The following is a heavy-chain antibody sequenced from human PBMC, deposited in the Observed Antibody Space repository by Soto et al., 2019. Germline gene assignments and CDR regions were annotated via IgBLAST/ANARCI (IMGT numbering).Heavy chain of an antibody. D-gene: IGHD1-1*01. CDR3: ARDQLEGNWFDP. CDR2: IYYSGST. Sequence: SETLSLTCTVSGGSISSYYWSWIRQPPGKGLEWIGYIYYSGSTNYNPSLKSRVTIPVDTSKNQFSLKLSSVTAADTAVYYCARDQLEGNWFDPWGQGTLVTVSS. J-gene: IGHJ5*02. CDR1: GGSISSYY. V-gene: IGHV4-59*01.